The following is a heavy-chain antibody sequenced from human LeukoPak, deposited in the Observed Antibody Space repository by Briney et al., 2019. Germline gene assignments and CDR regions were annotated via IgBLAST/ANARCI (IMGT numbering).Heavy chain of an antibody. Sequence: GGSLRLSCGACGFTFSSYEMNWVGQAPGKGVEWVSYISSRGSKIYYADYVKGRFTITRENDKNSLYLQMNSLRAEDTAVYYCAREGIVGATRVTDSWGQGTLVTVSS. V-gene: IGHV3-48*03. D-gene: IGHD1-26*01. CDR3: AREGIVGATRVTDS. CDR2: ISSRGSKI. J-gene: IGHJ4*02. CDR1: GFTFSSYE.